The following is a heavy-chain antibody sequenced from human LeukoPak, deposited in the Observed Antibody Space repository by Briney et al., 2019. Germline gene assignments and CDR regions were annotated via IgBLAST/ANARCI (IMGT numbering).Heavy chain of an antibody. Sequence: PSETLSLTCTVSGASISSGGYYWSWIRQPPGKGLEWIGYIYHSGSTYYNPSLKSRVTISVDRSKNQFSLKLSSVTAADTAVYYCARGPRRDGYDFWASFGGVGYFDYWGQGTLVTVSS. D-gene: IGHD3-3*01. CDR3: ARGPRRDGYDFWASFGGVGYFDY. CDR1: GASISSGGYY. V-gene: IGHV4-30-2*01. J-gene: IGHJ4*02. CDR2: IYHSGST.